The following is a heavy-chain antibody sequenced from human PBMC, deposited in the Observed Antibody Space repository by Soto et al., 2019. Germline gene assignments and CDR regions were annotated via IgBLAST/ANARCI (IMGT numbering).Heavy chain of an antibody. CDR1: GGSISSSTW. D-gene: IGHD2-2*01. Sequence: QVQLQESGPGLVKPSGTLSLTCAVSGGSISSSTWWSWVRQPPGKGLEWIGEIYHSGSTNYNPSLKSRXPIXVXMSKNQFSLRLSSVTAADTAVYFCVRDSEVPPRFDPWGQGTLVTVSS. CDR3: VRDSEVPPRFDP. V-gene: IGHV4-4*02. CDR2: IYHSGST. J-gene: IGHJ5*02.